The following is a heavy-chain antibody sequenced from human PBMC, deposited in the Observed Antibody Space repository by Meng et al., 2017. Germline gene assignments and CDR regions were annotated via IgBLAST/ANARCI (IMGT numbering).Heavy chain of an antibody. CDR1: RECFSGHY. Sequence: LQPGVSVLFKRSVPLSPFCDVSRECFSGHYRRWNRQPPGKGLGWIVEINHSGSTNYNPYLKSRVTMSPDTSKNQFSLRLSSVTAADTAVYYCARSHSVTIVAFDYWGQGTLVTVSS. CDR2: INHSGST. V-gene: IGHV4-34*01. D-gene: IGHD4-17*01. CDR3: ARSHSVTIVAFDY. J-gene: IGHJ4*02.